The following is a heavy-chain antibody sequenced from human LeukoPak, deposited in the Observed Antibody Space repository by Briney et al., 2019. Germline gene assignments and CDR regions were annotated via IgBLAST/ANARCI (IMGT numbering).Heavy chain of an antibody. D-gene: IGHD7-27*01. CDR2: IIPIFGTA. CDR3: ARTLTGENYYFDY. V-gene: IGHV1-69*05. CDR1: GGTFSSYA. J-gene: IGHJ4*02. Sequence: ASVKVSCKASGGTFSSYAISWVRQAPGQGLEWMGGIIPIFGTANYAQKFQGRVTITTDESTSTAYMELCSLRSEDTAVYYCARTLTGENYYFDYWGQGTLVTVSS.